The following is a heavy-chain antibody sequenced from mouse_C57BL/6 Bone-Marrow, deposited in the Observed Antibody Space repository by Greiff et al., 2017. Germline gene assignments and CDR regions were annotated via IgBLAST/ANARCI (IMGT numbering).Heavy chain of an antibody. CDR2: IYPGSGST. V-gene: IGHV1-55*01. CDR3: ARSDSIFFAY. J-gene: IGHJ3*01. D-gene: IGHD2-3*01. Sequence: VLLQQPGAELVKPGASVKMSCKASGYTFTSYWITWVKQRPGQGLEWIGDIYPGSGSTNYTETFKSQVTLTVDTSSSTAYMQLSSLTSEDSAVYYCARSDSIFFAYWGQGTLVTVSA. CDR1: GYTFTSYW.